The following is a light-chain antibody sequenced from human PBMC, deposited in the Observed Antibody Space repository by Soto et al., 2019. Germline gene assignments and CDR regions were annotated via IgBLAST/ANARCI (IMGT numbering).Light chain of an antibody. V-gene: IGLV1-44*01. CDR2: SNN. CDR1: SSNIGRDT. Sequence: QSVLTQPPSASGTPGQRVTISCSGSSSNIGRDTVNWYRQLPGTAPKLLIYSNNQRPSGVPDRFSGSKSGTSASLAISGLQSDDEADYYCATWDGSLNGGVFGGGTKLTVL. J-gene: IGLJ3*02. CDR3: ATWDGSLNGGV.